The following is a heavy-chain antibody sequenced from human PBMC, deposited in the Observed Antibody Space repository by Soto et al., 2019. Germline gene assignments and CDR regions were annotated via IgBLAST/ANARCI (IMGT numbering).Heavy chain of an antibody. Sequence: GGSLRLSCEVSGFTFSMYSMSWVRQSPGKGLEWVAKIPQDGVDGHYADSVKGRFIISRDNDKNSLHLQLNNLRAEDTAVYYCARDHLILPAHDFFYGSDVWGRGATVTVSS. CDR2: IPQDGVDG. V-gene: IGHV3-7*03. D-gene: IGHD2-21*02. CDR3: ARDHLILPAHDFFYGSDV. CDR1: GFTFSMYS. J-gene: IGHJ6*02.